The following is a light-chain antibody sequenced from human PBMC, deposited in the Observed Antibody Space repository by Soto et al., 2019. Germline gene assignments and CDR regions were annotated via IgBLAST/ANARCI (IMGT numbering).Light chain of an antibody. CDR2: WAS. V-gene: IGKV4-1*01. J-gene: IGKJ1*01. CDR1: RSVLYSSNNMNY. Sequence: DIVMTQSPDSLAVSLGERATINCKSSRSVLYSSNNMNYVAWYQQKPGQPPKLLIYWASARESGVPDRFSGSESGTDFTLTISSLQAEDVAVYYCQQYYSTPWTFGQGTKVDI. CDR3: QQYYSTPWT.